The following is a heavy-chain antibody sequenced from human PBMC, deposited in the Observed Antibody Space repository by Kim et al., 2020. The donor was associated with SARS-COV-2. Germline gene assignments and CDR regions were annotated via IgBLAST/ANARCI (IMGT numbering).Heavy chain of an antibody. CDR3: ARGPPVLTGYNWFDP. V-gene: IGHV1-8*01. Sequence: ASVKVSCKASGYTFTSYDINWVRQATGQGLEWMGWMNPNSGNTGYAQKFQGRVTMTRNTSISTAYMELSSLRSEDTAVYYCARGPPVLTGYNWFDPWGQGTLVTVSS. CDR1: GYTFTSYD. D-gene: IGHD3-9*01. CDR2: MNPNSGNT. J-gene: IGHJ5*02.